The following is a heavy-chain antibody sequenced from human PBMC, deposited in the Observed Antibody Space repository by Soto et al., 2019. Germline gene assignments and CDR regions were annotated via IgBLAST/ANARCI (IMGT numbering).Heavy chain of an antibody. CDR2: IKSKTDGGTT. J-gene: IGHJ4*02. V-gene: IGHV3-15*01. Sequence: EVQLVESGGGLVKPGGSLRLSCAASGFTFTNAWMNWVRQAPGKGLESIGRIKSKTDGGTTDYTAPVKGRFIISRDDSKNTLFLQMSSLKIEDTSVYYCVTDRLVWGQGTLVTVFS. CDR1: GFTFTNAW. D-gene: IGHD2-2*01. CDR3: VTDRLV.